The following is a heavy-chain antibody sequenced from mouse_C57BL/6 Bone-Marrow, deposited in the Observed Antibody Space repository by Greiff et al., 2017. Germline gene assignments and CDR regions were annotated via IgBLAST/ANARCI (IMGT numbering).Heavy chain of an antibody. CDR1: GFTFSDYG. V-gene: IGHV5-15*04. Sequence: EVMLVESGGGLVQPGGSLKLSCAASGFTFSDYGMAWVRQAPRKGPEWVAFISNLAYSIYYADTVTGRFTISREKAKNTLNLEMSSVRSEDAAMYYCARKPDYYYMDYWGQGTTVTVSS. CDR2: ISNLAYSI. CDR3: ARKPDYYYMDY. J-gene: IGHJ4*01.